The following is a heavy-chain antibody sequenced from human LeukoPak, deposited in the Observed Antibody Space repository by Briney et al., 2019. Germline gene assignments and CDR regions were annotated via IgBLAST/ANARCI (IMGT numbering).Heavy chain of an antibody. CDR1: GGSISSGSYY. D-gene: IGHD3-22*01. CDR3: ARAHYDSSGYYSHAFDI. CDR2: IYYSGST. J-gene: IGHJ3*02. Sequence: SETLSLTCTVSGGSISSGSYYWSWIRQPPGKGLEWIGYIYYSGSTNYNPSLKSRVTISVDTSKNQFSLKLSSVTAADTAVYYCARAHYDSSGYYSHAFDIWGQGTMVTVSS. V-gene: IGHV4-61*01.